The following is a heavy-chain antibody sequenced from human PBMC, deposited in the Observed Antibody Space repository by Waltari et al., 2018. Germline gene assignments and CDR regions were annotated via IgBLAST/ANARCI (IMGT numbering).Heavy chain of an antibody. Sequence: EVQLLESGGGLVQPGGSLRLSCAASGFTFSGDAMSWVRQAPGKGLEWVSSISGSGGSTYYADSVKGRFTISRDNSKNTLYLQMNSLRAEDTAVYYCAKWGGSYWLSPPLSDSWGQGTLVTVSS. CDR3: AKWGGSYWLSPPLSDS. CDR1: GFTFSGDA. J-gene: IGHJ5*01. D-gene: IGHD1-26*01. V-gene: IGHV3-23*01. CDR2: ISGSGGST.